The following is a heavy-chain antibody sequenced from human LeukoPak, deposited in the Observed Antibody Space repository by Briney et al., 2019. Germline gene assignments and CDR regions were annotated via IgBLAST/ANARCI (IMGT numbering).Heavy chain of an antibody. CDR2: IYYSGST. CDR1: GGSISSGDYY. Sequence: SETLSLTCTVSGGSISSGDYYWSWIRQPPGKGLEWIGYIYYSGSTYYNPSLKSRVTISVDTSKNQFSLKLSSVTAADTAVYYCARGEYYYDSSGYSLEAFDIWGQGTMVTVSS. CDR3: ARGEYYYDSSGYSLEAFDI. J-gene: IGHJ3*02. V-gene: IGHV4-30-4*01. D-gene: IGHD3-22*01.